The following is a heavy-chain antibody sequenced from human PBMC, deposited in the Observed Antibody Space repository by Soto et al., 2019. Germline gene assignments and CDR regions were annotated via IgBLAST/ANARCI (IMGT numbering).Heavy chain of an antibody. V-gene: IGHV1-69*01. CDR3: ARDLDYSGPGNYYNRIDY. Sequence: QVQLVQSGAEVKKPGSSVKVSCKVSGGPFSDYAVSWVRQAPGQGLEWMGGIIPMFGTANYAQKFQGRVTMTADESTTTAYMKLSSLRSEDTAVYYCARDLDYSGPGNYYNRIDYWGQGTLVTVSS. CDR2: IIPMFGTA. CDR1: GGPFSDYA. J-gene: IGHJ4*02. D-gene: IGHD3-10*01.